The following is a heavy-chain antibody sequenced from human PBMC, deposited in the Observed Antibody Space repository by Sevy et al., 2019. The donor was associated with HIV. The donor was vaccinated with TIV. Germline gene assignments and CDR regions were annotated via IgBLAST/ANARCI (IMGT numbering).Heavy chain of an antibody. J-gene: IGHJ4*02. CDR1: GFTFSNYA. D-gene: IGHD3-22*01. CDR3: ARKYDSSGYFDY. V-gene: IGHV3-23*01. Sequence: GGSLRLSCAASGFTFSNYAMNWVRQAPGKGLEWVSGISGRGGSGDKTNYADSVKGRFTTSRDDSKNSLYLQLNSLRAEDTAIYYCARKYDSSGYFDYWGQGTLVTVSS. CDR2: ISGRGGSGDKT.